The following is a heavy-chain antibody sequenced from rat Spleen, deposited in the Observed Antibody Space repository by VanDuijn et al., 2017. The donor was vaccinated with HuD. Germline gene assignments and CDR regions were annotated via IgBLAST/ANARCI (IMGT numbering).Heavy chain of an antibody. V-gene: IGHV5S13*01. CDR1: GFTYSNYV. CDR2: ISTGGGNT. D-gene: IGHD4-3*01. Sequence: EVQLVESGGGLVQPGRSLKLSCAASGFTYSNYVMAWVSQAPTKGLEWVASISTGGGNTYYRDSVKGRFTISRDNAKNTLYLQMDSLRSEDTATYYCARPRHNSGYAWFTYWGQGTLVTVSS. CDR3: ARPRHNSGYAWFTY. J-gene: IGHJ3*01.